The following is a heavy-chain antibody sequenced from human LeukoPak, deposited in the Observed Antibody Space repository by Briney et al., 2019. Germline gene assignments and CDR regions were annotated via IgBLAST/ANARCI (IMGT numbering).Heavy chain of an antibody. V-gene: IGHV4-39*07. CDR3: AREGVRDSSGYYGLDY. J-gene: IGHJ4*02. CDR2: IYYSGST. Sequence: SETLSLTCTVSGGSISSSSYYWGRIRQPPGKGLEWIGSIYYSGSTYYNPSLKSRVTISVDTSKNQFSLKLSSVTAADTAVYYCAREGVRDSSGYYGLDYWGQGTLVTVSS. CDR1: GGSISSSSYY. D-gene: IGHD3-22*01.